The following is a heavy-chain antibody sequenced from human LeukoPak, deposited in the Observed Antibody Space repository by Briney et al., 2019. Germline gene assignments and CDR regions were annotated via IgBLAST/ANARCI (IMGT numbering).Heavy chain of an antibody. J-gene: IGHJ6*02. CDR1: GXTVSNHH. CDR3: ARGGAWDYYGMDV. D-gene: IGHD3-16*01. CDR2: IFSGAST. Sequence: PGGSLRLSCAASGXTVSNHHMSWVRQAPGKGLEWVSVIFSGASTYYSDSVQGRFIISRDISKNTLYLQMNSLRADDTAVYYCARGGAWDYYGMDVWGQGTTVTVSS. V-gene: IGHV3-53*01.